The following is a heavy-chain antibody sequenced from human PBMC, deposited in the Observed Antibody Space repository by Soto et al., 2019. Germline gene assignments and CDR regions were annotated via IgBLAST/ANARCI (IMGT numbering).Heavy chain of an antibody. CDR3: ARQRNSVVTQAYFDV. CDR2: IYYSGIT. Sequence: PSEALSLPCTVTRDSISSRSYYWGWIRQPPGKGLEWIVSIYYSGITYNNPSLRSRVSMSIDTSKDQFSLKLKSVTAADTALYFCARQRNSVVTQAYFDVWGPGSLVTASS. D-gene: IGHD2-21*02. CDR1: RDSISSRSYY. V-gene: IGHV4-39*01. J-gene: IGHJ4*02.